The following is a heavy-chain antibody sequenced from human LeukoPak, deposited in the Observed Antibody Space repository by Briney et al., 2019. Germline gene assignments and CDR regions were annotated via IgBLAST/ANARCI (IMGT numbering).Heavy chain of an antibody. V-gene: IGHV3-23*01. J-gene: IGHJ4*02. CDR3: AKFQSTTPLWY. D-gene: IGHD2-2*01. CDR1: GFTFSSYT. Sequence: PGGSLRLSCTASGFTFSSYTMTWVRQAPGKGLKWVSTITTGDGNTYYADSVKGRFTVSRDDSKNTLYLQMNSLRAEDTAVYYCAKFQSTTPLWYWGQGTLVTVSS. CDR2: ITTGDGNT.